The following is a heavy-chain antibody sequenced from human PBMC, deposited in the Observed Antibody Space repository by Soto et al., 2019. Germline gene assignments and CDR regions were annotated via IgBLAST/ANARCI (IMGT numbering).Heavy chain of an antibody. V-gene: IGHV1-8*01. CDR1: GYTFTSYD. D-gene: IGHD5-12*01. CDR2: MNPNSGNT. Sequence: GASVKVSCKASGYTFTSYDINWVRQATGQGLEWMGWMNPNSGNTGYAQKFQGRVTMTRNTSISTAYMELSSLRSEDTAVYYCAGAYIGYSGDNNWFDPWGQGTLVTVSS. CDR3: AGAYIGYSGDNNWFDP. J-gene: IGHJ5*02.